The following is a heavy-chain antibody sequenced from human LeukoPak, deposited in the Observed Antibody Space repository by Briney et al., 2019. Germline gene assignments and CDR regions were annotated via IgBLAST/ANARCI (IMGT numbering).Heavy chain of an antibody. CDR2: IYYSGST. CDR3: ARAPYSGYDFLLAFDI. J-gene: IGHJ3*02. D-gene: IGHD5-12*01. Sequence: PSETLSLTCTVSGGSIRSYYWSWIRQPRGKGLEWIGYIYYSGSTNYNPSLKSRVTISVDTSKNQFSLKLSSVTAADTAVYYCARAPYSGYDFLLAFDIWGQGTMVTVSS. CDR1: GGSIRSYY. V-gene: IGHV4-59*01.